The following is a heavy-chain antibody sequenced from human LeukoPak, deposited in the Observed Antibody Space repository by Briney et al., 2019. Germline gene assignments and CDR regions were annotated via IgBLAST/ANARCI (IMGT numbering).Heavy chain of an antibody. CDR2: IYTSGST. CDR3: AREELRFTPPRAFDI. J-gene: IGHJ3*02. Sequence: SETLSLTCTVSGGSISSGSYYWSWIRQPAGEGLEWIGRIYTSGSTNYNPSLKSRVTISVDTSKNQFSLKLSSVTAADTAVYYCAREELRFTPPRAFDIWGQGTMVTVSS. V-gene: IGHV4-61*02. CDR1: GGSISSGSYY. D-gene: IGHD3-3*01.